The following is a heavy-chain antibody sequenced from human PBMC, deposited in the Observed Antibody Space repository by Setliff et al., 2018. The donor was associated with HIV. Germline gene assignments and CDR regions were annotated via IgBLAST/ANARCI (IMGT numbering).Heavy chain of an antibody. J-gene: IGHJ4*02. V-gene: IGHV4-38-2*01. D-gene: IGHD5-12*01. CDR1: GYSISSGYY. Sequence: PSETLSLTCAVSGYSISSGYYWGWIRQPPGRGLEWIGSTYHSGNTYYNPSLKNRVTISVDTSKNKFSLRLSSVTAADTAVYFCATTVDIVTTDDFWGQGSLVTVSS. CDR3: ATTVDIVTTDDF. CDR2: TYHSGNT.